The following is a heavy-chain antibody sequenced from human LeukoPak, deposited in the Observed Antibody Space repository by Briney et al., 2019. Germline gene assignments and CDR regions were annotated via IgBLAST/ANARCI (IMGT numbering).Heavy chain of an antibody. V-gene: IGHV3-23*01. J-gene: IGHJ4*02. CDR2: ISGSGGST. Sequence: GGSLRLSFAASGFTFSSYAMSWVRQAPGKGLEWVSAISGSGGSTYYADSVKGRFTISRDNSKNTLYLQMNSLRAEDTAVYYCAKDGGYSSGLLYYFDYWGQGTLVTVSS. CDR1: GFTFSSYA. D-gene: IGHD6-19*01. CDR3: AKDGGYSSGLLYYFDY.